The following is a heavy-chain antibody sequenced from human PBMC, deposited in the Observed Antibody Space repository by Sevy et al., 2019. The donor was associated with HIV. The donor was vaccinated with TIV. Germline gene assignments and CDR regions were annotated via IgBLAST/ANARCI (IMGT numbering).Heavy chain of an antibody. CDR3: ARDTPLAIVVVPAATDY. Sequence: ASVKVSCKASGYTFTSYGISWVRQAPGQGLEWMGWISAYNGNTNYAQKLQGRVTMTTDTSTSTAYMELRSLRSDDTAVYYCARDTPLAIVVVPAATDYWGQGTLVTVSS. CDR2: ISAYNGNT. V-gene: IGHV1-18*01. D-gene: IGHD2-2*01. J-gene: IGHJ4*02. CDR1: GYTFTSYG.